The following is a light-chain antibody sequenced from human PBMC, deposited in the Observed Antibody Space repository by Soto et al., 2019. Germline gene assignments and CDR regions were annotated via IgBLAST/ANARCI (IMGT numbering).Light chain of an antibody. V-gene: IGKV2-30*02. CDR1: QSLAHSDGNTY. J-gene: IGKJ2*01. CDR3: MQGTHRPYT. CDR2: KVS. Sequence: DVVMTQSPLSLPVTLGQPASISCRSTQSLAHSDGNTYLNWFQQRPGQSPRRLIYKVSNRDSGVPERFSGSGSGTDFTLTISRVEAEDVWVYYCMQGTHRPYTFGQGTKLEIK.